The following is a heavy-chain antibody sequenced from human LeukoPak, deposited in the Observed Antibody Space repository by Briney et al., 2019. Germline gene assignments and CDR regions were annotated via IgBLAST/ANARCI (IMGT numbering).Heavy chain of an antibody. Sequence: GASVKVSCKASGYTFTSYCMHWVRQAPGQGLEWMGIINPSGGSTSYAQKFQGRVTVTRDTSTSTVYMELSSLRSEDTAVYYCARGVPAAIPHGWFDPWGQGTLVTVSS. CDR2: INPSGGST. J-gene: IGHJ5*02. D-gene: IGHD2-2*02. V-gene: IGHV1-46*01. CDR3: ARGVPAAIPHGWFDP. CDR1: GYTFTSYC.